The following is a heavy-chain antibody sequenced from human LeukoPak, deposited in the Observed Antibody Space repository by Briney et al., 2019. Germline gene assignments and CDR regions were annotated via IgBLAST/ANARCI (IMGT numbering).Heavy chain of an antibody. CDR2: IKQDGSEK. D-gene: IGHD3-9*01. Sequence: GGSLRLSCAASGFTFSSYWMSWVRQAPGKGLEWVANIKQDGSEKYYVDSVKGRFTISRDNAKNSLYLQMNSLRAEDTAVYYCARDADDILTGYYRYWGQGTLVTVSS. CDR3: ARDADDILTGYYRY. CDR1: GFTFSSYW. V-gene: IGHV3-7*01. J-gene: IGHJ4*02.